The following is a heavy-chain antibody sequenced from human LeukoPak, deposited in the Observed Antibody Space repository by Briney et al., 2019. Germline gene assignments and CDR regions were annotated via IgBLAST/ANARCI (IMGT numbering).Heavy chain of an antibody. CDR3: ARLPLGAFGEVLNFDC. Sequence: PSETLSLTCTVSGGSISSYYWSWIRQPAGKGLEWIGRIYTSGSTNYNPSLKSRVTISIDTSKKQFSLKVKSVTAADTAVYYCARLPLGAFGEVLNFDCWGQGTLVTVSS. V-gene: IGHV4-4*07. J-gene: IGHJ4*02. CDR2: IYTSGST. D-gene: IGHD3-10*01. CDR1: GGSISSYY.